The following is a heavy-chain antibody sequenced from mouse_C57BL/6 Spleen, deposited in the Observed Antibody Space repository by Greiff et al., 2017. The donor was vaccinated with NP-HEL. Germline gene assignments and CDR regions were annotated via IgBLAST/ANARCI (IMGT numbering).Heavy chain of an antibody. J-gene: IGHJ3*01. Sequence: VQLQQSGPELVKPGASVKISCKASGYAFSSSWMNWVKQRPGKGLEWIGRIYPGDGDTNYNGKFKGKATLTADKSSSTAYMQLSSLTSEDSAVYFCATYDYDELAYWGQGTLVTVSA. CDR1: GYAFSSSW. CDR2: IYPGDGDT. CDR3: ATYDYDELAY. V-gene: IGHV1-82*01. D-gene: IGHD2-4*01.